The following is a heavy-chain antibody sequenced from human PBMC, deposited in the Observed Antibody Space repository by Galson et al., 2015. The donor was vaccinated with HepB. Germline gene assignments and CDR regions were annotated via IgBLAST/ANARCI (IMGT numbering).Heavy chain of an antibody. Sequence: TLFLTCTVSGVSTSSSSYYWSWLRQPPGRGLEWIGSIYYTATTYYDPSLKSRVTISLDTSKNQFSLRLNSVTAADTAVYYCARHVGESGSYGMDVWGQGTTVTVSS. V-gene: IGHV4-39*01. CDR1: GVSTSSSSYY. CDR2: IYYTATT. CDR3: ARHVGESGSYGMDV. J-gene: IGHJ6*02. D-gene: IGHD3-10*01.